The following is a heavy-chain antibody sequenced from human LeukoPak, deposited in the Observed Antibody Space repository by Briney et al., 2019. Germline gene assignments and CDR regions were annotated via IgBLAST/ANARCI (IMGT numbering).Heavy chain of an antibody. CDR3: ARVNGAAAGFLGYYYYGMDV. CDR2: IYTSGST. V-gene: IGHV4-4*09. J-gene: IGHJ6*02. CDR1: GGSISSYY. D-gene: IGHD6-13*01. Sequence: KSSETLSLTCTVSGGSISSYYWSWIRQPPGKGLEWIGHIYTSGSTNYNPSLKSRVTISVDTSKDQFSLRLSSVTAADTAVYYCARVNGAAAGFLGYYYYGMDVWGQGTTVTVSS.